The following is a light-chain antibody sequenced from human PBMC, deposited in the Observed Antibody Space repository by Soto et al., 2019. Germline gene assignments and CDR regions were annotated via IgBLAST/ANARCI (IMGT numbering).Light chain of an antibody. V-gene: IGKV1-5*01. CDR3: QQYENYWT. CDR1: QSISSW. J-gene: IGKJ1*01. CDR2: DAS. Sequence: DIQMTQSPSTLSATAGDRATITCRASQSISSWLAWYQHKPGKAPKLLIYDASNLDSGVPSRFSGSGSGTEFSLTISNLQPDDCATYYCQQYENYWTFGQGTRVEIK.